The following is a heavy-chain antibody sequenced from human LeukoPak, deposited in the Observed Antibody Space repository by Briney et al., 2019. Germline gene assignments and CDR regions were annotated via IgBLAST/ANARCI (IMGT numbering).Heavy chain of an antibody. CDR2: MSYSGST. CDR3: ARDKWVKAGDSWLHYAMDV. D-gene: IGHD5-12*01. J-gene: IGHJ6*02. Sequence: SSETLSLTCGVSGGSLRSDDSYWTWIRQPPGKGLEWMGYMSYSGSTYYNPSLKSRVTMSEDISKNQVSLKLTSVTAADTAVYYCARDKWVKAGDSWLHYAMDVWGQGTTVTV. CDR1: GGSLRSDDSY. V-gene: IGHV4-30-4*01.